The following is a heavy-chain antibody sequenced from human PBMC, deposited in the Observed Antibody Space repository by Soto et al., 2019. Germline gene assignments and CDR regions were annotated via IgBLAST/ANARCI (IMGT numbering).Heavy chain of an antibody. CDR3: AMGYCSGGSCYLTENWFDP. V-gene: IGHV4-38-2*01. J-gene: IGHJ5*02. D-gene: IGHD2-15*01. Sequence: SETLSLTCAVSGYSISSGYYWSWIRQPPGKGLEWIGSIYHSGSTYYNPSLKSRVTISVDTSKNQFSLKLSSVTAADTAVYYCAMGYCSGGSCYLTENWFDPWGQGTLVTVSS. CDR1: GYSISSGYY. CDR2: IYHSGST.